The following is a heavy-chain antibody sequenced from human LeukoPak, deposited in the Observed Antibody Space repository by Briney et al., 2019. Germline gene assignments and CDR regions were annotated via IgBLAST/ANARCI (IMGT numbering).Heavy chain of an antibody. J-gene: IGHJ6*02. CDR3: ARDSGNYHYDMDV. D-gene: IGHD3-10*01. CDR1: GYTFPSYF. V-gene: IGHV1-46*01. Sequence: GASVKVSCKASGYTFPSYFMHWVRQAPGQGLEWMGIINPTGGSTTYAQKFQGRVTMTRDTSTSTVYMELSSLRSDDTAVYYCARDSGNYHYDMDVWGQGTTVIVSS. CDR2: INPTGGST.